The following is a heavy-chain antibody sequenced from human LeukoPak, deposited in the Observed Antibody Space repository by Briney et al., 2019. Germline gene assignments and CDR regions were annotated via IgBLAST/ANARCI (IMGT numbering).Heavy chain of an antibody. D-gene: IGHD6-6*01. V-gene: IGHV5-51*01. J-gene: IGHJ4*02. CDR2: VYPGDSNA. CDR1: GYSFTNYW. Sequence: GESLKISCKASGYSFTNYWIGWVRQMPGKGLEWMGIVYPGDSNARYSPSFQGQVTISADKSISTAYLQWYSLKASDTATYYCARQAYTTSSVFDFWGQGTLVDVSS. CDR3: ARQAYTTSSVFDF.